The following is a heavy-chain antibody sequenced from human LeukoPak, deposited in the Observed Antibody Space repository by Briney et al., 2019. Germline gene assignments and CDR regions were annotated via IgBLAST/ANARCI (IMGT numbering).Heavy chain of an antibody. V-gene: IGHV1-69*01. Sequence: SVKVSCKASGGTLSSYAISWVRQAPGQGLEWMGGIIPIFGTANYAQKFQGRVTITADESTSTAYMELSSLRSEDTAVYYCARGRQQWLGDYYYYGMDVWGQGTTVTVSS. CDR1: GGTLSSYA. D-gene: IGHD6-19*01. CDR2: IIPIFGTA. CDR3: ARGRQQWLGDYYYYGMDV. J-gene: IGHJ6*02.